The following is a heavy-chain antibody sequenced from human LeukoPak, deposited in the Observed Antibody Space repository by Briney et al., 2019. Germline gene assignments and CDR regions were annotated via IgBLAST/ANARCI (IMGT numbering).Heavy chain of an antibody. CDR2: ISYDGSNE. D-gene: IGHD3-10*01. Sequence: GRSLRLSCAASGFTVSGYAMHWVRQAPGKGLEWVAVISYDGSNEYYADSVKGRFTISRDNSKNTLYLQMNSLSVEDTAVYYCARVGYYASGPFSYFDYWGQGTLVTVSS. J-gene: IGHJ4*02. CDR1: GFTVSGYA. V-gene: IGHV3-30-3*01. CDR3: ARVGYYASGPFSYFDY.